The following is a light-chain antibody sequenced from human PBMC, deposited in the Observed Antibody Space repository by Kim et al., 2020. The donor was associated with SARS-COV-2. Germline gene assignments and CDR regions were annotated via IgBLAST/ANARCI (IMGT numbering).Light chain of an antibody. Sequence: EIVLTQSPGTLSLSPGERATLSCRASQSVTSTYLACYQQKPGQAPRLLIYGASSRATGIPDRFSGSGSGTDFTLTISRLEPEDFAVYYCKQYAGSPFPFGPGTKVDIK. CDR3: KQYAGSPFP. V-gene: IGKV3-20*01. CDR1: QSVTSTY. CDR2: GAS. J-gene: IGKJ3*01.